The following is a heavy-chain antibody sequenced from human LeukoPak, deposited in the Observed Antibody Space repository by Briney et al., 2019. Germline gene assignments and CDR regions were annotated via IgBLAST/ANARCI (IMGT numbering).Heavy chain of an antibody. J-gene: IGHJ4*02. CDR3: ARDRGYSGSYIVDY. D-gene: IGHD1-26*01. Sequence: GGSLRLSCVASGFTFSRYGMTWVRQAPGKGLQWVSAISGSGGSTYYADPVKGRFTISRDNSKNTLYLQMNSLRAEDTAVYYCARDRGYSGSYIVDYWGQGTLVTVSS. CDR1: GFTFSRYG. V-gene: IGHV3-23*01. CDR2: ISGSGGST.